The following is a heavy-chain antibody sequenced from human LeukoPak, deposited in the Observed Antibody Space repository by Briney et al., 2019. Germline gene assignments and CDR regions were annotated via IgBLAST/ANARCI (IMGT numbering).Heavy chain of an antibody. CDR3: ARANDNYYYYYMDV. D-gene: IGHD3-9*01. Sequence: PGGSLRLSCAASGFTFSSYSMSWVRQAPGKGPEWVSSISSSSSYIYYADSVKGRFTITRDNAKNSLYLQMNSRRAEDTAVYYCARANDNYYYYYMDVWGKGTTVTISS. CDR2: ISSSSSYI. CDR1: GFTFSSYS. J-gene: IGHJ6*03. V-gene: IGHV3-21*01.